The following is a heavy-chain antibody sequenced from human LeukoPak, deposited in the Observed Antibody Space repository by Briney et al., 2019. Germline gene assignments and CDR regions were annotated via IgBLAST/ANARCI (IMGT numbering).Heavy chain of an antibody. D-gene: IGHD3-10*01. J-gene: IGHJ5*02. V-gene: IGHV4-59*01. CDR1: GGSISSYY. CDR2: IYYSGST. Sequence: SETLSLTCTVSGGSISSYYWSWIRQPPGKGLEWIGYIYYSGSTNYNPSLKSRVTISVDTSKNQFSLKLSSVTAADTAVYYCARDPRGSGSSHSYNWFDPWGQGTLVTVSS. CDR3: ARDPRGSGSSHSYNWFDP.